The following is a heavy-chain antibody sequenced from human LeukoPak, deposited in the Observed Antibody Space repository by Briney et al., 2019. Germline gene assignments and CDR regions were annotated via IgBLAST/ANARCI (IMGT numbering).Heavy chain of an antibody. Sequence: GGSLRLSCAASGFIFSGHVMHWVRQAPGKGLEWVSLISYDGSNKDYADSVKGRFTISRDNSKNTLYLQMNSLRAEDTAVYYCAKAGLQPYGDYLDYWGQGTLVTVSS. V-gene: IGHV3-30-3*01. CDR3: AKAGLQPYGDYLDY. CDR2: ISYDGSNK. CDR1: GFIFSGHV. D-gene: IGHD4-17*01. J-gene: IGHJ4*02.